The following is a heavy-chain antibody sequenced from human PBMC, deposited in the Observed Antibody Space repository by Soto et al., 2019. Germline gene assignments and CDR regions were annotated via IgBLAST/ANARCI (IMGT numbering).Heavy chain of an antibody. D-gene: IGHD6-13*01. Sequence: PSPTLSLTCAISGDSVSSNIAAWNWIRQSPSRGLEWLGRTYYRSKWYNDYAVSVKSRITINPDTSKNQFSLQLKSVTPEDTAVYYCARRNSRGDYYYYGMDVWGQGTTVTVSS. J-gene: IGHJ6*02. CDR2: TYYRSKWYN. V-gene: IGHV6-1*01. CDR3: ARRNSRGDYYYYGMDV. CDR1: GDSVSSNIAA.